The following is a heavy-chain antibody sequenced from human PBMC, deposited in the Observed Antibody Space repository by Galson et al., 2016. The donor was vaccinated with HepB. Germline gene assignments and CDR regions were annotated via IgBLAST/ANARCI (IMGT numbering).Heavy chain of an antibody. CDR3: TKSDYGDY. Sequence: SLRLSCAAYGFTFSGYWMHWVRQAPGKGLVWVSRIRGDGSITSYADSVKGRFTISRDNAKNTLYLQMNSLRAEDTAVYYCTKSDYGDYWGQGTLVTVSS. CDR2: IRGDGSIT. CDR1: GFTFSGYW. V-gene: IGHV3-74*01. J-gene: IGHJ4*02.